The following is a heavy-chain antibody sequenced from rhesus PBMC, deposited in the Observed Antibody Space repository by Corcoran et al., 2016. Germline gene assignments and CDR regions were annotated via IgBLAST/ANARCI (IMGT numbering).Heavy chain of an antibody. J-gene: IGHJ6*01. V-gene: IGHV4-147*01. CDR3: ARWDTGLDS. Sequence: QVQLQESGPGLVKPSETLSLTCAVSGGSISSNYWSWIRQSPGKGLEWIGYIYGGSGSTSYNPALKSRVTISTDTSKNQFSLKRSSVTAADTAVYYGARWDTGLDSWGQGVVVTVSS. CDR1: GGSISSNY. CDR2: IYGGSGST. D-gene: IGHD5-42*01.